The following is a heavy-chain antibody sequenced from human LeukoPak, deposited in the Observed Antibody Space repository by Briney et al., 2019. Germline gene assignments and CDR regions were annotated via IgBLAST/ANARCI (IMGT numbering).Heavy chain of an antibody. CDR2: ISSSSSYI. D-gene: IGHD3-22*01. CDR3: ARDPNYYDSSVRSSPPSY. Sequence: KTGGSLRLSCAASGFTFSSYSMNWVRQAPGKGLEWVSSISSSSSYIHYADSVKGRFTISRDNAKNSLYLQMNSLRAEDTAVYYCARDPNYYDSSVRSSPPSYWGQGTLVTVSS. CDR1: GFTFSSYS. J-gene: IGHJ4*02. V-gene: IGHV3-21*01.